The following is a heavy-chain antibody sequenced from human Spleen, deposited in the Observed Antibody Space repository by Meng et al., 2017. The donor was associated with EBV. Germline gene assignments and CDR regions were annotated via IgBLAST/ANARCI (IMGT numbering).Heavy chain of an antibody. CDR2: LIPMSGAP. Sequence: QVQLVQSGAEVKKPGSSVKVSCKTSGGTFRSDAISWVRQGPGQGLEWMGGLIPMSGAPHYAQKFQDRVTITADESTSTHYMDLSGLRSEDTAVYYCARSAVGASYTAFDSWGQGILVTASS. CDR1: GGTFRSDA. V-gene: IGHV1-69*01. D-gene: IGHD1-26*01. J-gene: IGHJ4*02. CDR3: ARSAVGASYTAFDS.